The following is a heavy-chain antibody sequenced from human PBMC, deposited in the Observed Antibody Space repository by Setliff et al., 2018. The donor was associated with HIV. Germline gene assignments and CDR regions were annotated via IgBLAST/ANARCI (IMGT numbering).Heavy chain of an antibody. CDR1: GFTFSSYG. D-gene: IGHD3-10*02. CDR2: SGSGGDT. J-gene: IGHJ3*01. Sequence: ETLSLSCAVSGFTFSSYGMSWVRQAPGKGLEWISASGSGGDTYYADSVKGRFTISRDQSRSTLYLQMNSLRADDTAVYYCAADVRWPKDAFAFWGQGTMVTASS. V-gene: IGHV3-23*01. CDR3: AADVRWPKDAFAF.